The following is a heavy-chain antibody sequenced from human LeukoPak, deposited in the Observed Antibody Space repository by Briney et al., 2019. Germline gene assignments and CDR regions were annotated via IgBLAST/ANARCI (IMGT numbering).Heavy chain of an antibody. Sequence: GGSLRLSCAASGFSVSSNYMSWVRQAPGKGPEWVSIIYSDGSTYYADSVKGRFTISRDNSKNTLYLQMNSLRAEDTAVYYCAKDVRIAVPGIPGLVDWGQGTLVTVSS. D-gene: IGHD6-19*01. CDR1: GFSVSSNY. V-gene: IGHV3-53*01. CDR3: AKDVRIAVPGIPGLVD. CDR2: IYSDGST. J-gene: IGHJ4*02.